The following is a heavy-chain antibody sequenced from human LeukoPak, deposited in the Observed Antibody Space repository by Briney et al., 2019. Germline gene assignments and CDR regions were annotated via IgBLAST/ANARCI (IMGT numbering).Heavy chain of an antibody. CDR2: ISSSGSTI. J-gene: IGHJ4*02. V-gene: IGHV3-11*01. CDR3: ARSSSWYISFDY. Sequence: GGSLRLSCAASGFTFSDYYMSWIRQAPGKGLEWVSYISSSGSTIYYADSVKGRFTISRDNAKNSLYLQMNSLRAEDTAVYCCARSSSWYISFDYWGQGTLVTVSS. D-gene: IGHD6-13*01. CDR1: GFTFSDYY.